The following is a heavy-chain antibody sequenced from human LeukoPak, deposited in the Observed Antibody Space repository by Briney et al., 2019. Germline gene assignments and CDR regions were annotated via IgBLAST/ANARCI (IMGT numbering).Heavy chain of an antibody. CDR2: ISAYNGNT. V-gene: IGHV1-18*01. J-gene: IGHJ4*02. Sequence: GASVKVSCKASGYTFTSYGISWVRQAPGQGLEWMGWISAYNGNTNYAQKFQGRVTMTRDTSISTAYMELSRLRSDDTAVYYCARPDYYDSSGYYVDNYWGQGTLVTVSS. CDR3: ARPDYYDSSGYYVDNY. D-gene: IGHD3-22*01. CDR1: GYTFTSYG.